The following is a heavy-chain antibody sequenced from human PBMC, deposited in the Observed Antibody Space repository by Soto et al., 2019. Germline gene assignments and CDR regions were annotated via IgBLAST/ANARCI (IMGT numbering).Heavy chain of an antibody. CDR2: IDPSDSYT. J-gene: IGHJ6*02. Sequence: GESLKISCKGSGYSFTSYWISWVRQMPGKGLEWMGRIDPSDSYTNYSPSFQGHVTISADKSISTAYLQWSSLKASDTAMYYCARRRIAAAGTNYYYYGMDVWGQGTTVTVSS. D-gene: IGHD6-13*01. V-gene: IGHV5-10-1*01. CDR1: GYSFTSYW. CDR3: ARRRIAAAGTNYYYYGMDV.